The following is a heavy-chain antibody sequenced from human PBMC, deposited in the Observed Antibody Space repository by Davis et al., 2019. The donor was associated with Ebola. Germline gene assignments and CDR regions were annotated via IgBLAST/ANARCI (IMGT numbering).Heavy chain of an antibody. CDR3: AKDLGRTWMATIGGSFDY. D-gene: IGHD5-24*01. CDR1: GFIFSNYG. Sequence: GESLKISCAASGFIFSNYGMHWVRQAPGKGVEWVERMWEEGSRQDYADSVKGRFTVSRDNSRNILYLQMNSLRAEDTAVYYCAKDLGRTWMATIGGSFDYWGQGTLVTVSS. CDR2: MWEEGSRQ. J-gene: IGHJ4*02. V-gene: IGHV3-33*06.